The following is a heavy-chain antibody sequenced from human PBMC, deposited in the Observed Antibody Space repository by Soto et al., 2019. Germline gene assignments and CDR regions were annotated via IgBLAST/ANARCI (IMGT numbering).Heavy chain of an antibody. CDR3: AKTLDSSSWFPWFDP. J-gene: IGHJ5*02. Sequence: PGGSLRLSCAASGFTFSSYGMHWVRQAPGKGLEWVAVISYDGSNKYYADSVKGRFTISRDNSKNTLYLQMNSLRAEDTAVYYCAKTLDSSSWFPWFDPWGQGTLVTVS. CDR1: GFTFSSYG. CDR2: ISYDGSNK. D-gene: IGHD6-13*01. V-gene: IGHV3-30*18.